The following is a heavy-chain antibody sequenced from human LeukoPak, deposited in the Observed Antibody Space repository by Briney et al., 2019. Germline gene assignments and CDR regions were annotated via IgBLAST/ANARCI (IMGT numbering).Heavy chain of an antibody. Sequence: GGSLRLSCAASGFTFSSYWMHWVRQAPGKGLVWVSRINPDGGDTSYADSVKGRFTISRDNAKNTLYLQMNTLRVDDTAIYFCARDLGWLFSYWGQGTLVTVSS. CDR2: INPDGGDT. CDR1: GFTFSSYW. D-gene: IGHD5-12*01. J-gene: IGHJ4*02. CDR3: ARDLGWLFSY. V-gene: IGHV3-74*01.